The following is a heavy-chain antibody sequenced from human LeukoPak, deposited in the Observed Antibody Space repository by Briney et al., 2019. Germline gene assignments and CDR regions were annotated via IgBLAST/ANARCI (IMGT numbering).Heavy chain of an antibody. CDR3: ARATLVVAAAVDY. V-gene: IGHV4-61*02. CDR2: IYTSGST. D-gene: IGHD2-15*01. J-gene: IGHJ4*02. CDR1: GGSISSGSYY. Sequence: PSQTLSLTCTVSGGSISSGSYYWSWIRQPAGKGLEWIGRIYTSGSTNYNPSLKSRVTISVDTSKNQFSLKLSSVTAADTAVYYCARATLVVAAAVDYWGQGTLVTVSS.